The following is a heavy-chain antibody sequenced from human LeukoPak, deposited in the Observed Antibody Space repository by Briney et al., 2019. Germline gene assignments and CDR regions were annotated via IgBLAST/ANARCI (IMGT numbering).Heavy chain of an antibody. V-gene: IGHV3-49*04. J-gene: IGHJ4*02. CDR1: GFTFGDYA. CDR3: TRDLGIAVAGDFDY. D-gene: IGHD6-19*01. CDR2: IRSKAYGGTT. Sequence: GGSLRLSCTASGFTFGDYAMSWVRQAPGKGLEWVGFIRSKAYGGTTEYAASVKGRFTISRDDSKSIAYLQMSSLKTEDTAVYYCTRDLGIAVAGDFDYWGQGTLVTVSS.